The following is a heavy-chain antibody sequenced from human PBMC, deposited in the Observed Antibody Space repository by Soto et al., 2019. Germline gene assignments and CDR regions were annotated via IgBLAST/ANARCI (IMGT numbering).Heavy chain of an antibody. D-gene: IGHD1-26*01. CDR3: AKDPIVGPDNYFDS. J-gene: IGHJ4*02. CDR2: ISGGGST. V-gene: IGHV3-23*01. CDR1: GFTFSIYA. Sequence: EVQLLESGGGLVQPGGSLRLSCSASGFTFSIYAMSWVRQAPGRGLEWVSAISGGGSTYYADSVKGRFTISRDSSKNTLYLQMNSLRADDSAVYYCAKDPIVGPDNYFDSWGQGTLVTVSS.